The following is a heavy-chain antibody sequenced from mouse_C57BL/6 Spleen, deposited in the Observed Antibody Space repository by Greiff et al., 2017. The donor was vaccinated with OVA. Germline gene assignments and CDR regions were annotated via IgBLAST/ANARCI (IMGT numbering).Heavy chain of an antibody. CDR3: ARFYGYAMDY. D-gene: IGHD1-1*02. CDR2: ISSGSSTI. Sequence: DVMLVESGGGLVKPGGSLKLSCAASGFTFSDYGMHWVRQAPEKGLEWVAYISSGSSTIYYADTVKGRFTISRDNAKNTLFLQMTSLRSEDTAMYYCARFYGYAMDYWGQGTSVTVSS. CDR1: GFTFSDYG. J-gene: IGHJ4*01. V-gene: IGHV5-17*01.